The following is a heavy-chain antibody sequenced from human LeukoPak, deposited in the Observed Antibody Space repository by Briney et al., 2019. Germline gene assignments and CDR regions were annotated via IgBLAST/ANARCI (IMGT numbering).Heavy chain of an antibody. Sequence: GSSVKVSCKASGGTFSSYTISWVRQAPEQGLEWMGRIIPILGIANYAQKFQGRVTITTDESTSTAYMELSSLRSEDTAMYYCARAPSSSGSYGSFDYWGQGTLVTVSS. V-gene: IGHV1-69*16. CDR1: GGTFSSYT. CDR2: IIPILGIA. CDR3: ARAPSSSGSYGSFDY. J-gene: IGHJ4*02. D-gene: IGHD1-26*01.